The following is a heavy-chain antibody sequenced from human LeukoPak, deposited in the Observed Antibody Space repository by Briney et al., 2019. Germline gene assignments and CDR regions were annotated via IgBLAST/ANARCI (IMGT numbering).Heavy chain of an antibody. CDR3: ARPFNSYYSDSSGYYPYFDY. D-gene: IGHD3-22*01. CDR1: GFTFSSYS. CDR2: ISSSSSYI. Sequence: GGSLRLSCAASGFTFSSYSMNWVRQAPGKGLEWVSSISSSSSYIYYADSVKRRFTISRDNAKNSLYLQMNSLRAEDTAVYYCARPFNSYYSDSSGYYPYFDYWGQGTLVTVSS. J-gene: IGHJ4*02. V-gene: IGHV3-21*01.